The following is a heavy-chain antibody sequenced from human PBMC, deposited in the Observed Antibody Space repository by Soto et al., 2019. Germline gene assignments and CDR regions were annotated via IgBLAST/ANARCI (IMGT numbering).Heavy chain of an antibody. D-gene: IGHD3-22*01. CDR2: INVGNGNT. V-gene: IGHV1-3*01. CDR3: AREQIPPMIVVVITPDDVDI. Sequence: ASVKVSCKASGYTFTTYAMHWVRQAPGQRLEWMGWINVGNGNTKYSQKFQGRVTITRDTSASTAYMELSSLRSEDTAVYYCAREQIPPMIVVVITPDDVDIWGQGTMVTVSS. CDR1: GYTFTTYA. J-gene: IGHJ3*02.